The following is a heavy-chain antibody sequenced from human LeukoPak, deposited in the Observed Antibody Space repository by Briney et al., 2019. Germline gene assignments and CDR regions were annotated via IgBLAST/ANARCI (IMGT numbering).Heavy chain of an antibody. CDR3: AKGLDFWGGYYVVDY. Sequence: GGSLRLSCVGSGFTSASYAMSWVRQAPGKGLEWVSAISGSGGSTYYADSVKGRFTISRDNSKNTLYLQMNSLRAEDTAVYYCAKGLDFWGGYYVVDYWGQGTLVTVSS. D-gene: IGHD3-3*01. J-gene: IGHJ4*02. CDR1: GFTSASYA. CDR2: ISGSGGST. V-gene: IGHV3-23*01.